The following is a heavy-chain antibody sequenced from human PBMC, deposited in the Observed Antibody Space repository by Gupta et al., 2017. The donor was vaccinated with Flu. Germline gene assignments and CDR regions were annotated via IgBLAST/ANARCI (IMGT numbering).Heavy chain of an antibody. CDR2: IRSSSGTI. Sequence: EVQLVESGGGLVQPGGSLRLSCAASGFTFSSSNMNWVRQAPGKGLEWVSYIRSSSGTIYYADSVKGRFTISRDNANNSLHLQMNSLRDEDTAVYYCAREYSSSSGRAFDIWGQGTMVTVSS. D-gene: IGHD6-6*01. J-gene: IGHJ3*02. CDR1: GFTFSSSN. V-gene: IGHV3-48*02. CDR3: AREYSSSSGRAFDI.